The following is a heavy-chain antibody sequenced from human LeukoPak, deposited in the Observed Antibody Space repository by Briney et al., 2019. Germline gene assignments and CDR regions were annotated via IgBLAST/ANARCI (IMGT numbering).Heavy chain of an antibody. CDR3: ARLDY. V-gene: IGHV3-48*04. CDR2: ISDSSSTI. Sequence: GGSLRLSCAASGFTFSTYSMNWVRQAPGKGLEWVSCISDSSSTIYYADSVKGRFTISRDNAKNSLYLQMNSLRADDTAVYYCARLDYWGQGTLVTVSS. CDR1: GFTFSTYS. J-gene: IGHJ4*02.